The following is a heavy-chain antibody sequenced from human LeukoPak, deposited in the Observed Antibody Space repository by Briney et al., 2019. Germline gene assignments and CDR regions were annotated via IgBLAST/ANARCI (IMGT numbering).Heavy chain of an antibody. Sequence: SETLSLTCTVSGGSISSYYWSRIRQPPGKGLEWIGYIYTSGSTNYNPSLKSRVTISVDTSKNQFSLKLSSVTAADTAMYYCARRGGIVGATVDYWGQGTLVTVSS. CDR2: IYTSGST. D-gene: IGHD1-26*01. CDR3: ARRGGIVGATVDY. J-gene: IGHJ4*02. V-gene: IGHV4-4*09. CDR1: GGSISSYY.